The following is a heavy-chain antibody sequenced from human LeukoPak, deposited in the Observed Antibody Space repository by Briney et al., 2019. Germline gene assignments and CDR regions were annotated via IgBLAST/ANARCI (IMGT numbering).Heavy chain of an antibody. Sequence: GGSLRLSCAASGFTFSDAWMTWVRQAPGKGLEWVSAISGSGGSTYYADSVKGRFTISRDNSKNTLYLQMNSPRAEDTAVYYCARERTETVAGFDYWGQGTLVTVSS. J-gene: IGHJ4*02. CDR1: GFTFSDAW. D-gene: IGHD1-1*01. V-gene: IGHV3-23*01. CDR3: ARERTETVAGFDY. CDR2: ISGSGGST.